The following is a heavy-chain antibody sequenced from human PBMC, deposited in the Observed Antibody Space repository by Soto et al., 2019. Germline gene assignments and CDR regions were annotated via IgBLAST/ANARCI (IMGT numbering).Heavy chain of an antibody. V-gene: IGHV2-5*02. CDR1: GFSFSVNGVA. CDR3: AHKRDVSRGFKY. Sequence: QITLKESGPTLVKPTQTLTLTCTFSGFSFSVNGVAVGWIRQPPGQALEWLALIYWDDDQRYNPSLKDRLTITKDTSRNQVVLTVTNMDPVDTATYYCAHKRDVSRGFKYWGQGTLVTVSS. J-gene: IGHJ4*02. D-gene: IGHD3-10*01. CDR2: IYWDDDQ.